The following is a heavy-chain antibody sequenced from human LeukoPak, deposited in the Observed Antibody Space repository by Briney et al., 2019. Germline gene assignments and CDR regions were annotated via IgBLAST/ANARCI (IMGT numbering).Heavy chain of an antibody. J-gene: IGHJ6*04. CDR1: GFTFSSYS. CDR3: AELGITMIGGV. Sequence: GGSLRLSCAASGFTFSSYSMNWVRQAPGKGLEWVSSISSSGSYIYYADSVKGRFTISRDNAKNSLYLQMNSLRAEDTAVYYCAELGITMIGGVWGKGTTVTISS. CDR2: ISSSGSYI. D-gene: IGHD3-10*02. V-gene: IGHV3-21*01.